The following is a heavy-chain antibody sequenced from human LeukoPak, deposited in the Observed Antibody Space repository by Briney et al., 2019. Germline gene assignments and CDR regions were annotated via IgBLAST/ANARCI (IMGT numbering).Heavy chain of an antibody. D-gene: IGHD1-26*01. Sequence: PSETLSLTCAVYGGSFSGYYWSWIRQTPGKGLEWIGEINHSGSTNYNPSLKSRVTISVDTSKNQFSLKLSSVTAADTAVYYCARLVGATLNAFDIWGQGTMVTVSS. V-gene: IGHV4-34*01. CDR3: ARLVGATLNAFDI. CDR2: INHSGST. CDR1: GGSFSGYY. J-gene: IGHJ3*02.